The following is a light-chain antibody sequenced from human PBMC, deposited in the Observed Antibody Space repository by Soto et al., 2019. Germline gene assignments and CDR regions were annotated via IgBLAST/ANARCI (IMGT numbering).Light chain of an antibody. CDR2: EVS. J-gene: IGLJ1*01. CDR3: SSYSSTTTRDV. CDR1: SSDVGSYDY. V-gene: IGLV2-14*01. Sequence: QSALTQPASVSGSPGQSITMSCTGTSSDVGSYDYVSWYQQHPGKAPKLIIYEVSNRPSGVSNRFSGSKSDNTASLTISGLQAEDEADYYCSSYSSTTTRDVFGTGTKVTVL.